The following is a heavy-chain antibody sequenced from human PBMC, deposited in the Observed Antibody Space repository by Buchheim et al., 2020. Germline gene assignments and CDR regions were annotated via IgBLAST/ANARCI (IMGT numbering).Heavy chain of an antibody. J-gene: IGHJ6*02. CDR3: AIVVVPAAMRGGMDV. CDR1: GGSFSGYY. V-gene: IGHV4-34*01. CDR2: INHSGST. Sequence: QVQLQQWGAGLLKPSETLSLTCAVYGGSFSGYYWSWIRQPPGKGLEWIGEINHSGSTNYNPALKSRVTISVDTSKHPFSMKLSSVTAADTAVYYCAIVVVPAAMRGGMDVWGQGTT. D-gene: IGHD2-2*01.